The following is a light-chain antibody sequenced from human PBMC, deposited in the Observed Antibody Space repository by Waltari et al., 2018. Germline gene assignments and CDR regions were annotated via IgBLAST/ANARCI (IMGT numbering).Light chain of an antibody. J-gene: IGLJ2*01. CDR1: SSDLGAYNY. CDR2: DVS. CDR3: SSYTRSSTF. V-gene: IGLV2-14*03. Sequence: QSALTQPASVSGSPGQSIIISCTATSSDLGAYNYVSWYQQHPGEAPKLIIYDVSYRPSGVCNRFSGSKSGNTASLTVSGLRTEDEADYYCSSYTRSSTFFGGGTKLTVL.